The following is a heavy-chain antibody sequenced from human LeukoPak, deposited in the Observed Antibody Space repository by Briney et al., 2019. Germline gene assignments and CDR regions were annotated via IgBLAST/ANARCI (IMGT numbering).Heavy chain of an antibody. CDR1: GYTFTSYA. CDR3: ARGYGDYDDAFDI. J-gene: IGHJ3*02. Sequence: ASVKVSCKASGYTFTSYAMHWVRQAPGQRLEWMGWINAGNGNTKYSQKFQGRVTITRDTSASTAYMELSSLRPEDTAVYYCARGYGDYDDAFDIWGQGTMVTVSS. CDR2: INAGNGNT. V-gene: IGHV1-3*01. D-gene: IGHD4-17*01.